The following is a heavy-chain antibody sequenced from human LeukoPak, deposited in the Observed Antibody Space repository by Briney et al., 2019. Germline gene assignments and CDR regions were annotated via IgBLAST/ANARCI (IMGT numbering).Heavy chain of an antibody. CDR1: GFTFSSYS. D-gene: IGHD2-2*01. CDR3: ARDSRSAVSASKNPFDY. Sequence: GGSLRLSCAASGFTFSSYSMNWVRQAPGKGLEWVSSISSSSSYIYYADSVKGRFTISRDNAKNSLYLQMNSLRAEDTAVYYCARDSRSAVSASKNPFDYGGQGTLVTVSS. CDR2: ISSSSSYI. V-gene: IGHV3-21*01. J-gene: IGHJ4*02.